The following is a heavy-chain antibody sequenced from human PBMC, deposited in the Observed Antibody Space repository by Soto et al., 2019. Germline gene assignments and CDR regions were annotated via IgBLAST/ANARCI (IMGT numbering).Heavy chain of an antibody. CDR3: AITHTVTTYFDY. CDR2: IYYSGST. Sequence: PSETLSLTCTVSGGSISSGGYYWSWIRQHPGKGLEWIGYIYYSGSTYYNPSLKSRVTISVDTSKNQFSLKLSSVTAADTAVYYCAITHTVTTYFDYWGQGTLVTVSS. CDR1: GGSISSGGYY. D-gene: IGHD4-4*01. V-gene: IGHV4-31*03. J-gene: IGHJ4*02.